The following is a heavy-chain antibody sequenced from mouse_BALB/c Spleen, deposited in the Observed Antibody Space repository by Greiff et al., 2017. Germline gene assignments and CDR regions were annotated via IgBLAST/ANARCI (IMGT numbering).Heavy chain of an antibody. CDR2: INPSNGRT. J-gene: IGHJ4*01. Sequence: QVQLQQPGAELVKPGASVKLSCKASGYTFPSYWMHWVKQRPGQGLEWIGEINPSNGRTNYNEKFKSKATLTVDKSSSTAYMQLSSLTSEDSAVYYCARGYGNPYYAMDYWGQGTSVTVSS. V-gene: IGHV1S81*02. CDR1: GYTFPSYW. D-gene: IGHD2-1*01. CDR3: ARGYGNPYYAMDY.